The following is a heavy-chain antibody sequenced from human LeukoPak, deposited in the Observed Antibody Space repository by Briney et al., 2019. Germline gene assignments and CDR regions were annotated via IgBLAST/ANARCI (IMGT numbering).Heavy chain of an antibody. CDR1: GFTFTNYW. CDR2: IKQDGSEK. J-gene: IGHJ6*01. Sequence: GGSLRLSCAASGFTFTNYWMTWDRQAPGKGLEWVANIKQDGSEKYYVDSVKGRFTISRDNAKNSLYLQMNSLRAEDTAVYYCARGMDVRGQGTTVTVSS. V-gene: IGHV3-7*01. CDR3: ARGMDV.